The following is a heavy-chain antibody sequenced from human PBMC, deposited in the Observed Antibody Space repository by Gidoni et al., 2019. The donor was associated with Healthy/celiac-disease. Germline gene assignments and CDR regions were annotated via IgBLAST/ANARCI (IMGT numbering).Heavy chain of an antibody. Sequence: EVQLLESGGGLVQPGGSLRLSCAASGFTFSSYAMSWVRQAPGKGLGWVSVISGSGGSKYYADSVKGRFTISRDNSKNTLYLEMNSLRAEDTAVYYCAKDLPSGDDAFDIWGQGTMVTVSS. D-gene: IGHD3-10*01. CDR2: ISGSGGSK. CDR1: GFTFSSYA. J-gene: IGHJ3*02. V-gene: IGHV3-23*01. CDR3: AKDLPSGDDAFDI.